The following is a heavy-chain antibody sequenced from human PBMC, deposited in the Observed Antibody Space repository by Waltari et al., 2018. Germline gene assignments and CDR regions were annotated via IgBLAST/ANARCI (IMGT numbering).Heavy chain of an antibody. J-gene: IGHJ4*02. V-gene: IGHV4-34*01. D-gene: IGHD6-6*01. CDR2: IHHSGSA. CDR3: ARGPGWTIAARPLDY. CDR1: GGSFSGYY. Sequence: QVQLQQWGAGLLKPSETLSLICAVYGGSFSGYYWNYIRQPPGKGLEWIGEIHHSGSANYTPSLTSRVTISVDTSKNQFSLKLTSVTAADTAVYYCARGPGWTIAARPLDYWGQGSLVTVSS.